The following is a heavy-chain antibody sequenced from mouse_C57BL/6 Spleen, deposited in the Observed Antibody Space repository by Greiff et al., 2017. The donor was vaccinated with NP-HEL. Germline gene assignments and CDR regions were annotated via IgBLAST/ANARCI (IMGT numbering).Heavy chain of an antibody. CDR1: GYTFTSYW. V-gene: IGHV1-55*01. CDR3: ARARLLVDYYGSGWFAY. J-gene: IGHJ3*01. D-gene: IGHD1-1*01. CDR2: IYPGSGST. Sequence: QVQLQQSGAELVKPGASVKMSCKASGYTFTSYWITWVKPRPGQGLEWIGDIYPGSGSTQYNEKFKSKATLTVDTSSSTAYMQLSSLTSEDSAVYYCARARLLVDYYGSGWFAYGGQGTLVTVSA.